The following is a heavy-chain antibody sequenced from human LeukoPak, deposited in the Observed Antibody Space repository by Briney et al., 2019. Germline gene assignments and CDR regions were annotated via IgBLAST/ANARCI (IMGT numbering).Heavy chain of an antibody. J-gene: IGHJ4*02. D-gene: IGHD1-20*01. CDR2: IDSDGSST. Sequence: GGSLRLSCAASGFTFRTYWMHWVRQVPGKGLVWVSRIDSDGSSTSYADFVKGRFTISRDNARNTFYLQMNSLRVEDTAVYYCARHSLIGTTPFDYWGQGTLVTVPS. V-gene: IGHV3-74*01. CDR1: GFTFRTYW. CDR3: ARHSLIGTTPFDY.